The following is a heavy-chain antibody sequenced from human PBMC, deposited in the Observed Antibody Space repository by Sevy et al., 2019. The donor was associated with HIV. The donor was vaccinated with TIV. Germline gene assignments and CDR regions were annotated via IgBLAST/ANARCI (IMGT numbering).Heavy chain of an antibody. CDR1: GFSFSSYW. J-gene: IGHJ4*02. D-gene: IGHD6-6*01. CDR2: IKQDGSEK. Sequence: GGSLRLSCAASGFSFSSYWMSWVRQAPGKGLEWVANIKQDGSEKYSVDSVKGRFTISRDNDKNSLYLQMNSLRVEDTAVYYCARDLGSSSYYDYWGQGTPVTVSS. V-gene: IGHV3-7*01. CDR3: ARDLGSSSYYDY.